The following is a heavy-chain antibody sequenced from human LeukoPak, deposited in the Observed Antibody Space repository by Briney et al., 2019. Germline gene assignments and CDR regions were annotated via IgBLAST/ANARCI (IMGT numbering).Heavy chain of an antibody. V-gene: IGHV3-53*01. Sequence: GGSLRLSCAASGFTVSSNYMSWVRQAPGKGLEWVSVIYSGGSTYYADSVKGRFTISRDNSENTLHLQMNSLRAEDTAVYYCAKVGSRIREGYIDSWGQGTLVTVSS. D-gene: IGHD1-14*01. CDR3: AKVGSRIREGYIDS. J-gene: IGHJ4*02. CDR2: IYSGGST. CDR1: GFTVSSNY.